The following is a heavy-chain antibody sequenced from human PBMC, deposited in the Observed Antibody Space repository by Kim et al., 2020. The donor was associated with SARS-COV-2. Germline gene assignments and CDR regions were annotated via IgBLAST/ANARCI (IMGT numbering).Heavy chain of an antibody. D-gene: IGHD5-12*01. J-gene: IGHJ6*01. CDR2: IIPIFGSA. CDR3: ARVGSGYDFETYYYYGLD. CDR1: GGTFSSYA. V-gene: IGHV1-69*05. Sequence: SVKVSCKASGGTFSSYAISWVRQAPGQGLEWMGGIIPIFGSANYAQKFQGRVTITTDESTNTAYMELRSLRSEDTAVYYCARVGSGYDFETYYYYGLD.